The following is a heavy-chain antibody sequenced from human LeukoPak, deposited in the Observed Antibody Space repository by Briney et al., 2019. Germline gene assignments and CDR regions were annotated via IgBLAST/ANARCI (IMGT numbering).Heavy chain of an antibody. D-gene: IGHD3-22*01. Sequence: ASVKVSCKASGYALTGYYFHWVRQAPGQGLEWMGWINPNIGDTNYAEKFQGRVTLTRDTSINIAYMELSRLTSDDTAVYYCARSSGFCYYFDYWGQGTLVTVSS. V-gene: IGHV1-2*02. CDR1: GYALTGYY. CDR3: ARSSGFCYYFDY. CDR2: INPNIGDT. J-gene: IGHJ4*02.